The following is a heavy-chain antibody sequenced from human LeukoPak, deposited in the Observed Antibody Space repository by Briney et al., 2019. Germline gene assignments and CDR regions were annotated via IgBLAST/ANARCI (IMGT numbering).Heavy chain of an antibody. CDR1: GGSISSYY. V-gene: IGHV4-59*08. CDR2: MYYSGST. D-gene: IGHD3-22*01. J-gene: IGHJ3*01. Sequence: SETLSLTCTVSGGSISSYYWSWIRQSPGKGLEWIGHMYYSGSTNYNPSLKSRVTISLDTSNNQFSLRPTSMTAADTAVYYCARGSSGYYYGWGQGTMVTVSS. CDR3: ARGSSGYYYG.